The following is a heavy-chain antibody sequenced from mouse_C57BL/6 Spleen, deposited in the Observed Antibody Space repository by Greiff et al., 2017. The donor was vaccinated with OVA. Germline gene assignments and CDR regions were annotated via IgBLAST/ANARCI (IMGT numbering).Heavy chain of an antibody. D-gene: IGHD1-1*01. Sequence: EVMLVESEGGLVQPGSSMKLSCTASGFTFSDYYMAWVRQVPEKGLEWVANINYDGSSTYYLDSLKSRFIISRDNAKNILYLQMSSLKSEDTATYYCAREGAPYGYYFDYWGQGTTLTVSS. CDR3: AREGAPYGYYFDY. J-gene: IGHJ2*01. V-gene: IGHV5-16*01. CDR1: GFTFSDYY. CDR2: INYDGSST.